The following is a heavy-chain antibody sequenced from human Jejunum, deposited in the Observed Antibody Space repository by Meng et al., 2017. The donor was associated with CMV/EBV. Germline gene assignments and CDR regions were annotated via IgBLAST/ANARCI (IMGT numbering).Heavy chain of an antibody. Sequence: CVASGFTVSNTYMSWVRQAPGKGLEWISIIYSDGTTYYADSVKGRFTISRDKSKNTLDLQMNSLRAEDMAVYYCAYSSSWAHFDYWGQGTLVTVSS. V-gene: IGHV3-53*01. J-gene: IGHJ4*02. CDR1: GFTVSNTY. CDR2: IYSDGTT. D-gene: IGHD6-13*01. CDR3: AYSSSWAHFDY.